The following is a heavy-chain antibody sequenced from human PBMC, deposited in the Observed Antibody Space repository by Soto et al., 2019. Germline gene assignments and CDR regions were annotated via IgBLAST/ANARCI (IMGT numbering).Heavy chain of an antibody. CDR3: AKDLLLWSGELSTHPFDY. D-gene: IGHD3-10*01. J-gene: IGHJ4*02. CDR2: ISGSGGST. CDR1: GFTFSSYA. V-gene: IGHV3-23*01. Sequence: GGSLRLSCAASGFTFSSYAMSWVRQAPGKGLEWVSAISGSGGSTYYADSVKGRFTISRDNSKNTLYLQMNSLRAEDTAVYYCAKDLLLWSGELSTHPFDYWGQGTLVTVSS.